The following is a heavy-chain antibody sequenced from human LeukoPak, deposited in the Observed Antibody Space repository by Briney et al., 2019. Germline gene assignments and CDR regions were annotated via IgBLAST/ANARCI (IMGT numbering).Heavy chain of an antibody. CDR1: QFTFSQYS. D-gene: IGHD4-11*01. V-gene: IGHV3-33*06. Sequence: PGGSLRLSCAASQFTFSQYSMHWVRQAPGRGLQWVSAIWSDASDKYYSGSVKGRFTISRDNSKNTLYLEMNNLRAEDTAVYYCAKDAERGFDYSNSLNYWGGGALVTVSS. CDR2: IWSDASDK. CDR3: AKDAERGFDYSNSLNY. J-gene: IGHJ4*02.